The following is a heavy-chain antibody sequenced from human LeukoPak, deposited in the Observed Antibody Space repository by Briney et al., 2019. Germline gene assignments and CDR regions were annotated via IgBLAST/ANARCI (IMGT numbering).Heavy chain of an antibody. J-gene: IGHJ3*02. CDR1: DGSINTYY. CDR2: IYTSGNT. D-gene: IGHD4-23*01. CDR3: ARLPTVVTRAAFDI. Sequence: SETLSLTCTVSDGSINTYYWSWIRQPAGKGLEWIGRIYTSGNTHYNPSLKSRVTMSIDTSKTQFSLKLSSVTATDTAVYYCARLPTVVTRAAFDIWGQGTMVTVSS. V-gene: IGHV4-4*07.